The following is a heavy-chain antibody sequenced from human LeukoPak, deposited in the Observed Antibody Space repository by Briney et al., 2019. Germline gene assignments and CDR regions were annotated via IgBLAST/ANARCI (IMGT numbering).Heavy chain of an antibody. CDR2: IYYSGST. CDR3: ARESGDITMVRGAYKIHEYYFDY. V-gene: IGHV4-59*01. Sequence: PSETLSLTCTVSGGSISSYYWSWIRQPPGKGLEWIGYIYYSGSTNYNPSLKSRVTISVDTSKNQFSLKLSSVTAAVTAVYYCARESGDITMVRGAYKIHEYYFDYWGQGTLVTVSS. D-gene: IGHD3-10*01. J-gene: IGHJ4*02. CDR1: GGSISSYY.